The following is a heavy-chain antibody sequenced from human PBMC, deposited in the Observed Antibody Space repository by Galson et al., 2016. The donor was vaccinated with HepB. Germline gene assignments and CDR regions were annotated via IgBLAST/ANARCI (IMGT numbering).Heavy chain of an antibody. CDR2: ISSSGGTI. V-gene: IGHV3-48*02. CDR3: AKPFLSSGLYYFDY. J-gene: IGHJ4*02. Sequence: SLRLSCAASGFTFSSYGMHWVRQAPGKGLEWISYISSSGGTIYYADSVKGRFTVSRDNAKNSLYLQMNSLRDDDTAVYYCAKPFLSSGLYYFDYWGRGTLVTVSS. D-gene: IGHD6-19*01. CDR1: GFTFSSYG.